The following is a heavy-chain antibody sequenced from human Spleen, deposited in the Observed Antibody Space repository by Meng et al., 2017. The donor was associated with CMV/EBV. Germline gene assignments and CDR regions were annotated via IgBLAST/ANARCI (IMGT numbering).Heavy chain of an antibody. Sequence: SETLSLTCTVSGGSISSGGYYWSWVRQSPGKGLEWIGYVYYTGGTYYNPSLKSRLTISVDTSKNQFSLKLSSVTAADTAVYYCARGGPLMDVWGQGTTVTVSS. J-gene: IGHJ6*02. V-gene: IGHV4-31*03. CDR2: VYYTGGT. CDR3: ARGGPLMDV. CDR1: GGSISSGGYY. D-gene: IGHD2-15*01.